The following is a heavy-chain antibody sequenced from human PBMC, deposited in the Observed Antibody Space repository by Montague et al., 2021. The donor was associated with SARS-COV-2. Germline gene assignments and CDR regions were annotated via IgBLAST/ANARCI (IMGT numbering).Heavy chain of an antibody. CDR1: GDSIMTTNW. CDR2: IYQGWST. V-gene: IGHV4-4*02. CDR3: VRAGGLDNRPPG. J-gene: IGHJ4*02. D-gene: IGHD3/OR15-3a*01. Sequence: SETLSLTCAVSGDSIMTTNWWSWVRQPPGKGLEWIGEIYQGWSTNYNPSLKSRVTMSVDKSKNQFSLELNSMTAADTALYYCVRAGGLDNRPPGWGQGALVIVSS.